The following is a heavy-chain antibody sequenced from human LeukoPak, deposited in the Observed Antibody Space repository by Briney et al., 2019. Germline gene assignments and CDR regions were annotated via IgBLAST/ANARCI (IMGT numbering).Heavy chain of an antibody. V-gene: IGHV3-48*03. Sequence: PGGSLRLSCAASGFTFSSYEMNWVRQAPGKGLEWVSYISSSGSTIYYADSVKGRFTISRDNAKNSLYLQMNSLRAEDTAVYYCARDLPDSSGWWRYYYYYYMDVWGKGTTVTVSS. J-gene: IGHJ6*03. CDR3: ARDLPDSSGWWRYYYYYYMDV. CDR1: GFTFSSYE. CDR2: ISSSGSTI. D-gene: IGHD6-19*01.